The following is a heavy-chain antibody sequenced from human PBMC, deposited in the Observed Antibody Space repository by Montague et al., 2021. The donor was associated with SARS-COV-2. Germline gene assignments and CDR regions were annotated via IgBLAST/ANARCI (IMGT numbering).Heavy chain of an antibody. V-gene: IGHV4-61*02. D-gene: IGHD2-2*01. Sequence: TLSLTCTVSGGSISGYTCYWSCLRQPAGKELMWNGRNNTSGSSNHNPSLKSSVTISVDTSQNQFSLKLISVTAADTSVYYCARDRTLRQIMLVVENVFDYWGQGTMVTVSS. CDR3: ARDRTLRQIMLVVENVFDY. J-gene: IGHJ4*03. CDR2: NNTSGSS. CDR1: GGSISGYTCY.